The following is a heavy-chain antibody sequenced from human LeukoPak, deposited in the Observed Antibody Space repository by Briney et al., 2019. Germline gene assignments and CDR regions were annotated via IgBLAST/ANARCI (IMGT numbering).Heavy chain of an antibody. Sequence: ASVKVSCKTSGYSENVYGITWVRQVAGQGLEWMGWINPNSGGTNYAQKFQGRVTMTRDTSISTAYMELSRLRSDDTAVYYCARTIAVAGTFDYWGQGTLVTVSS. CDR2: INPNSGGT. CDR3: ARTIAVAGTFDY. CDR1: GYSENVYG. V-gene: IGHV1-2*02. D-gene: IGHD6-19*01. J-gene: IGHJ4*02.